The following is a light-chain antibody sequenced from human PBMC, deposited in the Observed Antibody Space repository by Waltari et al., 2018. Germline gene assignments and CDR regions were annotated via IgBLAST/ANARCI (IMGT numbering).Light chain of an antibody. CDR1: ESVLHNINNQNY. Sequence: DIVMTQSPDSLAVSLGERATINCRSSESVLHNINNQNYLAWYQQKEGQPPKLLIYWTSNRQSGVPDRFSGSGSGTDFTLTINSLQTEDVAVYYCQQYYSPPWTFGQGTKVEV. CDR2: WTS. J-gene: IGKJ1*01. CDR3: QQYYSPPWT. V-gene: IGKV4-1*01.